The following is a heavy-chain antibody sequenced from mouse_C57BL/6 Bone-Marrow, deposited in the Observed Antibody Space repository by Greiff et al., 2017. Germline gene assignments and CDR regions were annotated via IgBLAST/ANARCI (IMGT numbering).Heavy chain of an antibody. D-gene: IGHD2-2*01. V-gene: IGHV10-1*01. Sequence: EVMLVESGGVLVQPKGSLKLSCAASGFSFNTYAMNWVRQAPGTGLEWVARIRSKSNNYATYYADSVKDRFTISRDDSESMLYLQMNNLKTEDTAMYYCVRHDGYDHRGNYAMDYWGQGTSVTVSS. CDR2: IRSKSNNYAT. J-gene: IGHJ4*01. CDR1: GFSFNTYA. CDR3: VRHDGYDHRGNYAMDY.